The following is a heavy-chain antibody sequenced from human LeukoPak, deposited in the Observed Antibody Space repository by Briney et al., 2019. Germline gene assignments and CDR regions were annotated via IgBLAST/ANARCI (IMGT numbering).Heavy chain of an antibody. CDR1: GYTFTSYG. CDR2: ISTYGGST. V-gene: IGHV1-18*01. D-gene: IGHD1-1*01. Sequence: ASVKVSCKASGYTFTSYGISWVRQAPGQGLEWMGWISTYGGSTNYEQKLQGRVTVTTDTSTSTVYMELRSLRSDDTAVYYCARPNTEATGYYFDYWGQGTLVTVSS. CDR3: ARPNTEATGYYFDY. J-gene: IGHJ4*02.